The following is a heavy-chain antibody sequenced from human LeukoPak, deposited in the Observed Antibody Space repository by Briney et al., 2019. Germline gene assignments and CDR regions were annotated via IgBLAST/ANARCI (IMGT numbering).Heavy chain of an antibody. CDR3: ARLPEGLYTDDAFDI. Sequence: SETLSLTCTVSGGSISSGSYYWSWIRQPAGKGLEWIGRIYTSGSTNYNPSLKSRVTISVDTSKNQFSLKLSSVTAADTAVYYCARLPEGLYTDDAFDIWGQGTMVTVSS. CDR1: GGSISSGSYY. J-gene: IGHJ3*02. D-gene: IGHD2-2*02. V-gene: IGHV4-61*02. CDR2: IYTSGST.